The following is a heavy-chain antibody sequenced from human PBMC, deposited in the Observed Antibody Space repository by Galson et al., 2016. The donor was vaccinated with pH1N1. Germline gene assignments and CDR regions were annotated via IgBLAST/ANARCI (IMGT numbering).Heavy chain of an antibody. J-gene: IGHJ4*02. V-gene: IGHV3-30*18. CDR1: GFTFSSYG. CDR2: ISYDGSNK. Sequence: SLRLSCAASGFTFSSYGMHWVRQAPGKGLEWVAVISYDGSNKYYADSVKGRFTISRDNSKNTLYLQMNSLRAEDTAVYYCAKGTTMVQGVIPPLDYWGQGTLVTVFS. CDR3: AKGTTMVQGVIPPLDY. D-gene: IGHD3-10*01.